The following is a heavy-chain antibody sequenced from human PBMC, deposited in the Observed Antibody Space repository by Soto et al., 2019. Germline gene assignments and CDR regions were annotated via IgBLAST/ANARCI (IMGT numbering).Heavy chain of an antibody. D-gene: IGHD1-1*01. CDR2: ISSSSSTI. Sequence: PGGSLRLSCAASGFSFSSYSMNWVRQAPGKGLEWVSYISSSSSTIYYADSVKGRFTISRDNAKNSLYLQMNSLRDEDTAVYYCAREGWNPRGTLGAFDIWGQGTMVTVSS. J-gene: IGHJ3*02. V-gene: IGHV3-48*02. CDR3: AREGWNPRGTLGAFDI. CDR1: GFSFSSYS.